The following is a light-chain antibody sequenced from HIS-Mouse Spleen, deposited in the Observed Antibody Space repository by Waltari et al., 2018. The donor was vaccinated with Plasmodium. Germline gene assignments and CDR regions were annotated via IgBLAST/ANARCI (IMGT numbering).Light chain of an antibody. CDR3: QQYNNWSFT. CDR1: QSVSSN. V-gene: IGKV3-15*01. J-gene: IGKJ3*01. Sequence: EIVMTQSPATLSVSPGERATLSCRASQSVSSNLAWYKQKPGQAPRLLIYGASTRATGIPARFSGRWSGTEFTLTISSLQSEDFAVYYCQQYNNWSFTFGPGTKVDIK. CDR2: GAS.